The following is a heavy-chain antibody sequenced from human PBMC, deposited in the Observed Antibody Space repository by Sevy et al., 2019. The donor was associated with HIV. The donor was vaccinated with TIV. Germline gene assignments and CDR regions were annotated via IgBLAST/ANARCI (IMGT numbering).Heavy chain of an antibody. J-gene: IGHJ4*02. CDR1: GFTFSSYA. CDR3: ARGTENFDY. V-gene: IGHV3-30*04. Sequence: GGSLRLSCAASGFTFSSYAMHWVRQAPGKGLEWVAVISYDGSNKYYVDSVKGRFTISRDNSKNTLYLQMNSLRAEDTAVYYCARGTENFDYWGQGTLVTVSS. CDR2: ISYDGSNK. D-gene: IGHD1-7*01.